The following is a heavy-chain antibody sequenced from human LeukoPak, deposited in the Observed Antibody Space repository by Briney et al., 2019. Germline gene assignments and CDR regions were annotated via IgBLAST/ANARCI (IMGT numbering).Heavy chain of an antibody. CDR2: ISYDGSNK. CDR1: GFTFSSYA. D-gene: IGHD6-19*01. Sequence: GRSLGLSCAASGFTFSSYAMHWVRQAPGKGLEWVAVISYDGSNKYYADFVKGRFTISRDNSKNTLYLQMNSLRAEDTAVYYCARGEAVAGFDYWGQGTLVTVSS. CDR3: ARGEAVAGFDY. V-gene: IGHV3-30*04. J-gene: IGHJ4*02.